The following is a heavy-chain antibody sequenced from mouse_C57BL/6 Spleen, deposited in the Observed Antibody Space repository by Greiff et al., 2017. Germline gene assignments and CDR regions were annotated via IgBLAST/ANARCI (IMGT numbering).Heavy chain of an antibody. CDR2: INYDGSST. V-gene: IGHV5-16*01. CDR1: GFTFSDYY. Sequence: DVMLVESEGGLVQPGSSMKLSCTASGFTFSDYYMAWVRQVPEKGLEWVANINYDGSSTYYLDSLKSRFIISRDKAKNILYLQMSSLKSEDTATYYCASDEYAMDYWGQGTSVTVSS. CDR3: ASDEYAMDY. J-gene: IGHJ4*01.